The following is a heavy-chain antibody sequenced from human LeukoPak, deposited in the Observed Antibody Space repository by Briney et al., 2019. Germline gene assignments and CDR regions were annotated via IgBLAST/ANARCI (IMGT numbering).Heavy chain of an antibody. CDR3: ARGFNSVAAISI. CDR1: GYTFTGYY. D-gene: IGHD2-15*01. V-gene: IGHV1-8*02. J-gene: IGHJ3*02. CDR2: MNPNSGNT. Sequence: ASVKVSCKASGYTFTGYYMHWVRQAPGQGLEWMGWMNPNSGNTGYAQKFQGRVTMTRNTSISTAYMELSSLRSEDTAVYYCARGFNSVAAISIWGQGTMVTVSS.